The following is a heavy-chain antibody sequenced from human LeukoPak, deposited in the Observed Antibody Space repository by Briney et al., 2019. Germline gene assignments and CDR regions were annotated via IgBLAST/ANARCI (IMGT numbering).Heavy chain of an antibody. CDR2: ISLYNGNT. Sequence: ASVKVSSKASGYDFINYGITWVRQAPGQGLEWMGWISLYNGNTDYKLQGRVTMTTDTSTSTAYMELRSLRSDDTAVYYCARGGPFFSSSSSKEYYFDYWGQGTLVTVSS. J-gene: IGHJ4*02. CDR1: GYDFINYG. V-gene: IGHV1-18*01. CDR3: ARGGPFFSSSSSKEYYFDY. D-gene: IGHD6-6*01.